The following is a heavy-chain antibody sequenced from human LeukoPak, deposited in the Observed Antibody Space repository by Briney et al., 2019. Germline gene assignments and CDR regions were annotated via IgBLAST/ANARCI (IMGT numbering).Heavy chain of an antibody. Sequence: GGSLRLSCAASGFTFSRYGLHWVRQAPGKGLEWVAFIRDDGSTRYYADSVKGRFTVSRDNSKNTLYLQMDSLRAEDTAVYYCANSYCSSTSCYNDYYYMDVWGKGTTVTVSS. J-gene: IGHJ6*03. CDR2: IRDDGSTR. CDR3: ANSYCSSTSCYNDYYYMDV. D-gene: IGHD2-2*02. V-gene: IGHV3-30*02. CDR1: GFTFSRYG.